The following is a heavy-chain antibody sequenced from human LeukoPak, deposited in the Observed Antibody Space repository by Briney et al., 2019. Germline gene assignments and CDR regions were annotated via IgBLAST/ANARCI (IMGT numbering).Heavy chain of an antibody. CDR1: GGSLSGYY. V-gene: IGHV4-34*01. Sequence: SETLCLTCAVYGGSLSGYYWSWIRQPPGKGLEWIGEINHSGSTNYNPSLKSRVTISVDTSKNQFSLKLSSVTAADTAVYYCARVPYCSGGSCNYYYYYGMDVWGHGTTVTVSS. CDR3: ARVPYCSGGSCNYYYYYGMDV. CDR2: INHSGST. D-gene: IGHD2-15*01. J-gene: IGHJ6*02.